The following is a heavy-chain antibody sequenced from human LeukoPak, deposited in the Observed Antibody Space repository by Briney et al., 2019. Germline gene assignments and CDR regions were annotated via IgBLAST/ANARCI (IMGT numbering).Heavy chain of an antibody. Sequence: SETLSLTCAVYGGSFSGYYWSWIRQPPGKGLEWIGEINHSGSTNYNPSLKSRVTISVDTSKNQFSLKRSSVTAADTAVYYCARLGPIECGDYWGQGTRVTVTS. D-gene: IGHD2-21*01. J-gene: IGHJ4*02. CDR1: GGSFSGYY. V-gene: IGHV4-34*01. CDR3: ARLGPIECGDY. CDR2: INHSGST.